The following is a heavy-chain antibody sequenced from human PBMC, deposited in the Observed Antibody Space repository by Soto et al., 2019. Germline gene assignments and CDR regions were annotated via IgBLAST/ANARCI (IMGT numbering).Heavy chain of an antibody. D-gene: IGHD3-3*01. J-gene: IGHJ3*02. Sequence: PSETLSLTCTVSGGSISSYYWSWIRQPPGKGLEWIGYIYYSGSTNYNPSLKSRVTISVDTSKNQFSLKLSSVTAADTAVYYCARQGGGYDFWSGYRFDIWGQGTMVTVSS. CDR1: GGSISSYY. CDR3: ARQGGGYDFWSGYRFDI. CDR2: IYYSGST. V-gene: IGHV4-59*08.